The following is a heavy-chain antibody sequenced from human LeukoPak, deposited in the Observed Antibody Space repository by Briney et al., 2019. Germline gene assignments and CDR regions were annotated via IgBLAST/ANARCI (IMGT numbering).Heavy chain of an antibody. J-gene: IGHJ4*02. V-gene: IGHV4-4*02. D-gene: IGHD3-3*01. CDR3: AREGGFYRPLDY. Sequence: TSETLSLTCGVSGGSISSTNWWTWVCQPPGKGLEWIGEVHLDGRTNYNPSLESRLTMSVDLSENHISLKLTSVTAADTAVYYCAREGGFYRPLDYSGQGTLVTVSS. CDR2: VHLDGRT. CDR1: GGSISSTNW.